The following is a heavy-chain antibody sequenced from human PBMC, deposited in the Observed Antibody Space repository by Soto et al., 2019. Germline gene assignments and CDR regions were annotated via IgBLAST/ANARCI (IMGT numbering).Heavy chain of an antibody. Sequence: SETLSLTCTVSGGSVSSGSYYWSWIRQPPGKGLEWIGYIYYSGSTNYNPSLKSRVTISVDTSKNQFSLKLSSVTAADTAVYYCARKSIAAAGKNWFDPWGQGTLVTVSS. J-gene: IGHJ5*02. D-gene: IGHD6-13*01. CDR1: GGSVSSGSYY. V-gene: IGHV4-61*01. CDR3: ARKSIAAAGKNWFDP. CDR2: IYYSGST.